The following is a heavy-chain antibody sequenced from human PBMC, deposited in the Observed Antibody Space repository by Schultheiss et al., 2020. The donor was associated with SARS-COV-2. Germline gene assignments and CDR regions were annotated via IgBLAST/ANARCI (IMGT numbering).Heavy chain of an antibody. D-gene: IGHD6-13*01. J-gene: IGHJ6*02. Sequence: GGSLRLSCAASGFTFSSYGMHWVRQAPGKGLEWVAVISYDGSNKYYADSVKGRFTISRDNSKNTLYLQMNSLRAEDTAVYYCAKVGGMGSSWYIYYYYGMDVWGQGTTVTVSS. CDR2: ISYDGSNK. V-gene: IGHV3-30*18. CDR1: GFTFSSYG. CDR3: AKVGGMGSSWYIYYYYGMDV.